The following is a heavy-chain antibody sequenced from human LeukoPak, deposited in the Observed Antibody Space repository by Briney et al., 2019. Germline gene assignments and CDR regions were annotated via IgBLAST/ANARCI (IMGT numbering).Heavy chain of an antibody. CDR1: GFTFSSYA. CDR2: ISGSGGST. Sequence: GGSLRLSCAASGFTFSSYAMSWVRQAPGKGLEWVSAISGSGGSTYYADSVKGRFTISRDNSKNTLYLQMNSLRVEDTAIYYCAKVAKYYYGSETYYFFAHWGQGTPVTASS. D-gene: IGHD3-10*01. J-gene: IGHJ1*01. CDR3: AKVAKYYYGSETYYFFAH. V-gene: IGHV3-23*01.